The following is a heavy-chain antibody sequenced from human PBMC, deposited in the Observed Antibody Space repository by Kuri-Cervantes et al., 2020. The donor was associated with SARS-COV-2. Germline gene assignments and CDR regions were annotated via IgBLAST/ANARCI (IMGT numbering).Heavy chain of an antibody. J-gene: IGHJ3*02. CDR3: ARLRRQWLPNDAFDI. CDR1: GFSLSTSGVS. D-gene: IGHD6-19*01. CDR2: IYWDDDK. Sequence: SGPTLVKPTQTLTLTCTFSGFSLSTSGVSVGWIRQPPGKALEWLALIYWDDDKRYSPSPKSRLTITKGTSKNQVVLTMTNMDPVDTATYYCARLRRQWLPNDAFDIWGQGTMVTVSS. V-gene: IGHV2-5*02.